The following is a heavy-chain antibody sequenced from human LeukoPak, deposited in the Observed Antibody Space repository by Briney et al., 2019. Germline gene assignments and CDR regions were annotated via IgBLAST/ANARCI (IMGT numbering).Heavy chain of an antibody. CDR3: ARDRRGYSAYDGEGFDY. D-gene: IGHD5-12*01. Sequence: HGASVKVSCKASGFTFKNYGFSWVRQAPGQGLQWMGWISADNGNTKHAQNLQGRVIMTTDRSTGTAYVELTSLRSDDTAVYYCARDRRGYSAYDGEGFDYWGQGTLVTVSS. CDR2: ISADNGNT. V-gene: IGHV1-18*04. J-gene: IGHJ4*02. CDR1: GFTFKNYG.